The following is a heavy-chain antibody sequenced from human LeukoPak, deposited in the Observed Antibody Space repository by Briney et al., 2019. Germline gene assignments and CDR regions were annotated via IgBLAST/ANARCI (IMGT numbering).Heavy chain of an antibody. Sequence: SETLSLTCTVSGGSISSSSYYWGWIRQPPGKGLEWIGYIYYRGSTDYNPSLKSRVTISVDTSKNQFSLKLSSVTAADTAVYYCARQNYDEVNYYYYGLDVWGQGTTVTVSS. D-gene: IGHD3-3*01. CDR1: GGSISSSSYY. CDR2: IYYRGST. V-gene: IGHV4-61*05. CDR3: ARQNYDEVNYYYYGLDV. J-gene: IGHJ6*02.